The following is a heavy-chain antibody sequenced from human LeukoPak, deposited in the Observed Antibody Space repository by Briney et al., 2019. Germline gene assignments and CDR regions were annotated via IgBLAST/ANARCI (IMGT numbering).Heavy chain of an antibody. CDR2: IIPIFGTA. CDR1: GGTFSYYA. Sequence: SVKVSCKASGGTFSYYAISWVRQAPGQGLEWMGRIIPIFGTANYAQKFQGRVTFTTDESTSTAYMELSSLRSEDTAVYYCARSDYSTSSHMDVWGKGTTVTVSS. CDR3: ARSDYSTSSHMDV. J-gene: IGHJ6*03. V-gene: IGHV1-69*05. D-gene: IGHD6-6*01.